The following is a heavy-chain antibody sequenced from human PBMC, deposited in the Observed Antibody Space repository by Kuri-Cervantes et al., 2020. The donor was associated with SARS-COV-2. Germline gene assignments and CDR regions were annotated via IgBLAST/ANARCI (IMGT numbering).Heavy chain of an antibody. CDR3: ARPSLNTGSYFPD. V-gene: IGHV3-7*03. CDR1: GFTFSSYW. CDR2: IDQDGYEN. J-gene: IGHJ4*02. Sequence: LSLTCAASGFTFSSYWMGWVRQAPGKGLEWVANIDQDGYENYFVDSVKGRFSISRDNAKNSLFLQMNSLRAGDTAIYFCARPSLNTGSYFPDWGQGTLVTVSS. D-gene: IGHD1-26*01.